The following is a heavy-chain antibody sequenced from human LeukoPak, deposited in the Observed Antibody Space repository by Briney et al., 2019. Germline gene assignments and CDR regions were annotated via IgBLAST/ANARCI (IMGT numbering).Heavy chain of an antibody. J-gene: IGHJ6*03. V-gene: IGHV4-59*12. Sequence: PSETLSLTCAVSGGSINNYYWSWIRQPPGKGLEWIGYIYDSGSTNYNPSLKSRVTMSVDTSKNQFSLKLSSVTAADTAVYYCARDDSGYVKRYYYYYMDVWGKGTTVTISS. CDR3: ARDDSGYVKRYYYYYMDV. CDR2: IYDSGST. CDR1: GGSINNYY. D-gene: IGHD5-12*01.